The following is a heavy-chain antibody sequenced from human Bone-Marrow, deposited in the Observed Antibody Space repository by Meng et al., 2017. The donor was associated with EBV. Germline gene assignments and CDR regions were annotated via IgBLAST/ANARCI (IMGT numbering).Heavy chain of an antibody. Sequence: EVQVTESGGGLVMPGGSLRLFCAASGFTLSSYGVHWVRQAPGKGLVWVSRINTDGSVINYADSVKGRFTISRDNAKNTVYLQMNNLRAEDTAVYYCAKDCFGDKDSWGQGTLVTVSS. CDR2: INTDGSVI. CDR1: GFTLSSYG. J-gene: IGHJ4*02. V-gene: IGHV3-74*01. CDR3: AKDCFGDKDS. D-gene: IGHD2-21*01.